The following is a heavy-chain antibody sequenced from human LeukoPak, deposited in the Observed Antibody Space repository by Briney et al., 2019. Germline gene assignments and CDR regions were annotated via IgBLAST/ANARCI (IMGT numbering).Heavy chain of an antibody. Sequence: GGSLRLSCAASGFTFSSHAMNWVRQAPGKGLEWVSGINSGGGSTYYADSVKGRFTISRDNSKNTLYLQMNSLRGEDTAVYYCARSSYSSSSSVWGQGTMVTVSS. V-gene: IGHV3-23*01. J-gene: IGHJ3*01. CDR3: ARSSYSSSSSV. CDR2: INSGGGST. CDR1: GFTFSSHA. D-gene: IGHD6-6*01.